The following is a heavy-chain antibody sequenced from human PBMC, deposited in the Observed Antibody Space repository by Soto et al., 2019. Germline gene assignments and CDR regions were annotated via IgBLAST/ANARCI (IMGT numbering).Heavy chain of an antibody. CDR3: AKDDQQLVEDYYYGMDV. D-gene: IGHD6-6*01. V-gene: IGHV3-30*18. Sequence: GGSLRLSCAASGFTFSSYGMHWVRQAPGKGLEWVAVISYDGSNKYYADSVKGRFTISRDNSKNTLYLQMNSLRAEDTAVYYCAKDDQQLVEDYYYGMDVWGQGTTVTVSS. J-gene: IGHJ6*02. CDR2: ISYDGSNK. CDR1: GFTFSSYG.